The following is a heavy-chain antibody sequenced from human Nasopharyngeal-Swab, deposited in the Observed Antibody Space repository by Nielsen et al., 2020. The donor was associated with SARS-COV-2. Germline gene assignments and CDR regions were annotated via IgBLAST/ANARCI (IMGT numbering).Heavy chain of an antibody. V-gene: IGHV1-46*04. CDR3: ASEAPSTFFFDS. J-gene: IGHJ4*02. Sequence: ASVKVSCKASGYALTNYHVHWVRQAPGQGLEWMGLIFSHSDTTGLAHILKGRVTMTWDTSTNPVYMDLSSLTSDYTAVYFCASEAPSTFFFDSWGQGTLLTVSS. CDR2: IFSHSDTT. D-gene: IGHD1-1*01. CDR1: GYALTNYH.